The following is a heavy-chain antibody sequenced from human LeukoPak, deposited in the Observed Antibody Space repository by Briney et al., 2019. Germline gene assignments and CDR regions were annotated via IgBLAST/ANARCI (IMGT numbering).Heavy chain of an antibody. CDR1: GFTFSSYG. D-gene: IGHD5-24*01. V-gene: IGHV3-30*18. Sequence: PGGSLRLSCAASGFTFSSYGMHWVRQAPGKGLEWVAVISYDGSNKYYADSVKGRFTISRDNSKNTLYLQMNSLRAEDTAVYYCAKDRGDGSEAHYYYGMDVWGQGTTVTVSS. CDR3: AKDRGDGSEAHYYYGMDV. CDR2: ISYDGSNK. J-gene: IGHJ6*02.